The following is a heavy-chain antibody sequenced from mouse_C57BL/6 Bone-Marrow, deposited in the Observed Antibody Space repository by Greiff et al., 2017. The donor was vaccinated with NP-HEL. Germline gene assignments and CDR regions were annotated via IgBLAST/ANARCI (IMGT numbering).Heavy chain of an antibody. J-gene: IGHJ1*03. CDR1: GYTFTSYW. V-gene: IGHV1-55*01. CDR2: IYPGSGST. Sequence: QVQLQQPGAELVKPGASVKMSCKASGYTFTSYWITWVKQRPGQGLEWIGDIYPGSGSTNYNEKFKSKATLTVDTSSSTAYMQLSSLTSEDSAVYYCARIRPYGNSYWYFDDWGTGTTVTVSS. D-gene: IGHD2-1*01. CDR3: ARIRPYGNSYWYFDD.